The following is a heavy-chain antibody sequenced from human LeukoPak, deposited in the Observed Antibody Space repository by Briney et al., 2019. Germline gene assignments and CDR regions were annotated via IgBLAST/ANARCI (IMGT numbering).Heavy chain of an antibody. CDR2: INHSGST. D-gene: IGHD2-21*02. CDR1: XXXFSGYY. J-gene: IGHJ4*02. Sequence: SETLSLTCAVYXXXFSGYYWSWIRQPPXXXXXXXXEINHSGSTNYNPSLKSRVTISVDTSKNQFSLKLSSVTAADTAVYYCASGVVTARQRTRRYFDYWGQGTLVTVSS. CDR3: ASGVVTARQRTRRYFDY. V-gene: IGHV4-34*01.